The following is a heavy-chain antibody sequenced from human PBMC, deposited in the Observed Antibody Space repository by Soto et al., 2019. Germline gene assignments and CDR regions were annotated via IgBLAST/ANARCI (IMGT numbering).Heavy chain of an antibody. D-gene: IGHD2-2*01. J-gene: IGHJ5*02. V-gene: IGHV3-48*02. CDR2: ISSSINTI. CDR3: ARDRIVVIPAAPTWFDL. Sequence: EVQLVESGGGVVTPGGSLRLSCTASGFPFSRYGMNWVRQAPGKGLEWVSYISSSINTIYYADSVKGRFTISRDDAGSSVYLQMNSLRDDDTAVYFCARDRIVVIPAAPTWFDLWGQGALVIVSS. CDR1: GFPFSRYG.